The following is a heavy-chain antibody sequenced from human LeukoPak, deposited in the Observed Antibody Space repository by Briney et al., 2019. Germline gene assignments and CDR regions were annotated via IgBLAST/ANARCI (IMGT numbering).Heavy chain of an antibody. Sequence: PGGSLRLSRSASGVTLCIFHKLDLRQAPGKGLEWVSVIYSGGSTYYADSVKGRFTISRDNSKNTLYLQMNSLRAEDTAVYYCARGLRSFLKWYFDYWGQGTLVTVSS. CDR3: ARGLRSFLKWYFDY. CDR2: IYSGGST. J-gene: IGHJ4*02. CDR1: GVTLCIFH. D-gene: IGHD3-3*01. V-gene: IGHV3-53*01.